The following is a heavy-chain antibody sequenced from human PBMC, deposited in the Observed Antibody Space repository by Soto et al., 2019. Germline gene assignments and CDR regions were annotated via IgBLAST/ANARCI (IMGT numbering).Heavy chain of an antibody. V-gene: IGHV4-4*02. Sequence: QVQLQESGPGLVRPSGTLSLTCAVSGGSITRSNWWNWVLQPPGPGLEWIGEIYHSGSTHYHPSLKSRVTISVDKSKNKVSLRLSSVTAADTAVYYCASLGTTVISFDYWGQGTLVTVPS. CDR3: ASLGTTVISFDY. CDR1: GGSITRSNW. D-gene: IGHD4-4*01. J-gene: IGHJ4*02. CDR2: IYHSGST.